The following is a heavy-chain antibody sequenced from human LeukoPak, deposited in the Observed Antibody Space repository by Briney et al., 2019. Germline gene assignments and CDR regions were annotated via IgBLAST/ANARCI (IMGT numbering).Heavy chain of an antibody. CDR2: ISDSGSAR. J-gene: IGHJ4*02. CDR1: GFTFSNFE. CDR3: ARDGNWNLDY. Sequence: TGGSLRLSCAASGFTFSNFEMNWVRQAPGKGLEWVSYISDSGSARSCADSVKGRFTISRDNAKNSLYLQMNSLRAEDTAVYYCARDGNWNLDYWGQGTLVTVSS. V-gene: IGHV3-48*03. D-gene: IGHD1-1*01.